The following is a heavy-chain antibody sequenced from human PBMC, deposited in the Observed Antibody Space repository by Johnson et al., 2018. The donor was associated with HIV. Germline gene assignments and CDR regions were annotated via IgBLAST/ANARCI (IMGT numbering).Heavy chain of an antibody. V-gene: IGHV3-30*04. D-gene: IGHD5-24*01. CDR2: ISYDGRNR. CDR3: ARDGDEFGDGYNPTEI. Sequence: QVQLVESGGGVVQPGRSLRLSCVVSGFTFSSYAMHWVRQAPGKGLEWVALISYDGRNRYYADSVKGRFTISRDNSKNTLYLQMNSLRAEDTAVYYCARDGDEFGDGYNPTEIWGQGTMVTVSS. CDR1: GFTFSSYA. J-gene: IGHJ3*02.